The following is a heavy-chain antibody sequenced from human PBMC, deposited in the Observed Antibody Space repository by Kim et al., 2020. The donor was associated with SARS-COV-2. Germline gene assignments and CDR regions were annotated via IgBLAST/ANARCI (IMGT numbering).Heavy chain of an antibody. Sequence: SETLSLTCAVYGGSFSGYYWSWIRQPPGKGLEWIGEINHSGSTNYNPSLKSRVTISVDTSKNQFSLKLSSVTAADTAVYYCARGGHSNYVTSLYGMDVWGQGTTVTVSS. V-gene: IGHV4-34*01. CDR2: INHSGST. D-gene: IGHD4-4*01. CDR1: GGSFSGYY. J-gene: IGHJ6*02. CDR3: ARGGHSNYVTSLYGMDV.